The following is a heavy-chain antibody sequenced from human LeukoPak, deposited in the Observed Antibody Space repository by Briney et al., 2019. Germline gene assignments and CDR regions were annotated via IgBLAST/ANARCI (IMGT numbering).Heavy chain of an antibody. CDR3: ARDWSVSLGRRALYNWFDP. J-gene: IGHJ5*02. CDR2: ISSNGGST. V-gene: IGHV3-64*01. Sequence: PGGSLRLSCAASGFTFSSYAMHWVRQAPGKGLEYVSAISSNGGSTYYANSVKGRFTISRDNSKNTLYLQMGSLRAEDMAVYYCARDWSVSLGRRALYNWFDPWGQGTLVTVSS. D-gene: IGHD3-16*01. CDR1: GFTFSSYA.